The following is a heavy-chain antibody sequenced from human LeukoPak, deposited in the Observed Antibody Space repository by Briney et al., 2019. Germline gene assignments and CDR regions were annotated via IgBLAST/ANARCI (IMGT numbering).Heavy chain of an antibody. Sequence: GGSLRLSCAASGFTFSNYEMNWIRQAPGKGLEWISYISSSSSYTDYADSVKGRFTISRDNAKSALYLQMNSLRLEDTAVYYCAAGTAADFWGQGTLVTVSS. CDR2: ISSSSSYT. CDR3: AAGTAADF. CDR1: GFTFSNYE. D-gene: IGHD6-13*01. V-gene: IGHV3-11*03. J-gene: IGHJ4*02.